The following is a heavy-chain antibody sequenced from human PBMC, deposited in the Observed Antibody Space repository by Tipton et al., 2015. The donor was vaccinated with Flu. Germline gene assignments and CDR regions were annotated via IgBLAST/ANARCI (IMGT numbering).Heavy chain of an antibody. V-gene: IGHV5-51*01. CDR1: GHTFASYW. J-gene: IGHJ3*01. CDR3: ARQGVDDGFDF. CDR2: IYPGDSDT. D-gene: IGHD2-15*01. Sequence: QLVQSGAEVKKPGESLKISCKGSGHTFASYWIGWVRQMPGKGLEWMGIIYPGDSDTRYSPSFLGQVTMSADKSTSTAYLQWSSLKASDTAMYYCARQGVDDGFDFWGQGTMVTVSS.